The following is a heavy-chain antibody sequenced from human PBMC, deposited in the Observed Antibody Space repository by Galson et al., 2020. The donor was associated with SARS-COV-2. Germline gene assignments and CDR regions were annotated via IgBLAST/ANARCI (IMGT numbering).Heavy chain of an antibody. V-gene: IGHV3-21*01. CDR1: GFTFRSNG. Sequence: GESLKISCAASGFTFRSNGISWVRQAPGKGLEWVSSLSSDSTRIYYADPVKGRFTTSRDNAKNSLFPQMDSLRAEDTAVYYCAKIGISGSWYFDLWGRGTLVTVSS. J-gene: IGHJ2*01. CDR2: LSSDSTRI. CDR3: AKIGISGSWYFDL. D-gene: IGHD3-10*01.